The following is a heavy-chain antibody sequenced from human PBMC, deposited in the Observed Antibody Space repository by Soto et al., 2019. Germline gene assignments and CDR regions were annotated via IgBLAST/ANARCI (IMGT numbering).Heavy chain of an antibody. V-gene: IGHV4-4*02. Sequence: SETLSLTCAVSGGSISSSNWWSWVRQPPGKGLEWIGEIYHSGSTNYNPSLKSRVTISVDKSKNQFSLKLSSVTAADTAVYYCARLALAAALTRDYWGQGTLVTVSS. J-gene: IGHJ4*02. D-gene: IGHD6-13*01. CDR2: IYHSGST. CDR1: GGSISSSNW. CDR3: ARLALAAALTRDY.